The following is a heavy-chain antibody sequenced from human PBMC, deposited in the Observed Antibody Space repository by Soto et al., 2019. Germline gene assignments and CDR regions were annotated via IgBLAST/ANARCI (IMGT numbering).Heavy chain of an antibody. CDR3: ATGGYCSATRCYNFFDY. CDR2: IYPGDSDT. CDR1: GYSFTTYW. D-gene: IGHD2-2*02. Sequence: GESLKISCQGSGYSFTTYWIGWVRQMPGKGLEWMGIIYPGDSDTRYSPSFQGQVTISADKSITTAYLQWSSLKASDTAIYYCATGGYCSATRCYNFFDYWGQGTLVTV. J-gene: IGHJ4*02. V-gene: IGHV5-51*01.